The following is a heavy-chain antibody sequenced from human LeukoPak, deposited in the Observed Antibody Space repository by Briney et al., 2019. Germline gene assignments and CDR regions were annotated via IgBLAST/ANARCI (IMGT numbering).Heavy chain of an antibody. D-gene: IGHD3-22*01. V-gene: IGHV3-64D*06. CDR3: AMTYDSSDYYPFDY. J-gene: IGHJ4*02. CDR2: ISDNGRST. Sequence: GGSLRLSCAASGFTFSRYAMHWVRQAPGKGLECFSGISDNGRSTYYADAVKGRFTISRDNSKNTLYLQMSSLRPEDTAVYYCAMTYDSSDYYPFDYWGQGTLVTVSS. CDR1: GFTFSRYA.